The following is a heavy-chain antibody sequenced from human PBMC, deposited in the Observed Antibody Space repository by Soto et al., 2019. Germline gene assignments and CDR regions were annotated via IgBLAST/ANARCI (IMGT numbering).Heavy chain of an antibody. CDR3: ARGGRIVDTGIGYYYYHAMDV. Sequence: ASVKVSCKASGYTFTSYYIHWLRQAPGQGLEWMGIFNPTGDTASYAQKLQGRVTMTRDTSTGTAYMELGSLRSEDTAVYYCARGGRIVDTGIGYYYYHAMDVWGQGTTVTVSS. V-gene: IGHV1-46*01. CDR1: GYTFTSYY. CDR2: FNPTGDTA. D-gene: IGHD5-18*01. J-gene: IGHJ6*02.